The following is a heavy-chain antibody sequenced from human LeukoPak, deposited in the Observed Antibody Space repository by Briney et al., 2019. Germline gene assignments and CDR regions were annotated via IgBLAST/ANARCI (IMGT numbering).Heavy chain of an antibody. CDR3: ARRDSSGWSDFDY. Sequence: GGSLRVSCAASGFTFSSYSMNWVRQAPGKGLEWVSSISSSSSYIYYADSVKGRFTISRDNAKNSLYLQMNSLRAEDTAVYYCARRDSSGWSDFDYWGQGTLVTVSS. D-gene: IGHD6-19*01. V-gene: IGHV3-21*01. J-gene: IGHJ4*02. CDR2: ISSSSSYI. CDR1: GFTFSSYS.